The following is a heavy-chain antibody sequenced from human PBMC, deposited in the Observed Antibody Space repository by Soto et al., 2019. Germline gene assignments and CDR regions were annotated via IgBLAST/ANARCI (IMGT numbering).Heavy chain of an antibody. CDR2: IYYTGTT. J-gene: IGHJ4*02. CDR1: GGSISSYH. CDR3: ARDTVLTGMFDF. V-gene: IGHV4-59*01. Sequence: SETLSLTCTVSGGSISSYHWIWIRQPPGKGLEWIASIYYTGTTNYNPSLGTRVTISIDAPENQFSLKLSSVTAADTAVYYCARDTVLTGMFDFWGQGTLVTVSS. D-gene: IGHD4-17*01.